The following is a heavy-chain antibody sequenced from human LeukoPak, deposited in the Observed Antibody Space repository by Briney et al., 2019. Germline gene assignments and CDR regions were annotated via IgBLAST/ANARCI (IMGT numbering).Heavy chain of an antibody. CDR1: GGSFSGYY. CDR3: ARRGIAVAAKGAYYYYYMDV. CDR2: INHSEST. Sequence: SETLSLTCAVYGGSFSGYYWSWIRQPPGKGLEWIGEINHSESTNYNPSLKSRVTISVDTSKNQFSLKLSSVTAADTAVYYCARRGIAVAAKGAYYYYYMDVWGKGTTVTISS. D-gene: IGHD6-19*01. V-gene: IGHV4-34*01. J-gene: IGHJ6*03.